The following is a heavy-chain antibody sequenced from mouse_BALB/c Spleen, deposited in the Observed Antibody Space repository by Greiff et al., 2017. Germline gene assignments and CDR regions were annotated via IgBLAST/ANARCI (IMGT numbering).Heavy chain of an antibody. CDR3: ARAYGSTYWYFDV. V-gene: IGHV1-82*01. CDR2: IYPGDGDT. CDR1: GYAFSSSW. J-gene: IGHJ1*01. Sequence: QVHVKQSGPELVKPGASVKISCKASGYAFSSSWMNWVKQRPGQGLEWIGRIYPGDGDTNYNGKFKGKATLTADKSSSTAYMQLSSLTSVDSAVYFCARAYGSTYWYFDVWGAGTTVTVSS. D-gene: IGHD1-1*01.